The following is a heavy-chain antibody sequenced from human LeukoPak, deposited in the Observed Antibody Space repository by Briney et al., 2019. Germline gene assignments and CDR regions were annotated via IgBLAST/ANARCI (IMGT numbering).Heavy chain of an antibody. Sequence: SQTLSLTCTVSGGSISSGGYFWSWIRQHPEKGLEWIGYIHYSGSTYYNPSLKSRLTISLDTSRNQFSLKLTSVTAADTAVYYCARDPTTVTAFYAFDIWGQGTMVTVPS. D-gene: IGHD4-17*01. V-gene: IGHV4-31*03. J-gene: IGHJ3*02. CDR3: ARDPTTVTAFYAFDI. CDR1: GGSISSGGYF. CDR2: IHYSGST.